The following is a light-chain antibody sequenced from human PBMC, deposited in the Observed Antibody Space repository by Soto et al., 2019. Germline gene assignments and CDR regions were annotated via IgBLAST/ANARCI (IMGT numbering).Light chain of an antibody. CDR2: GAS. CDR3: QQYGSPWT. Sequence: EIVLTQSPGTLSLSPWERATLSCRASQSVSSNYLAWYQQKPGQAPRLLIYGASTRSTGVPDRFSGSGSGTDFTLTIRRLEPEDFAVYYCQQYGSPWTFGQGTKVDIK. V-gene: IGKV3-20*01. CDR1: QSVSSNY. J-gene: IGKJ1*01.